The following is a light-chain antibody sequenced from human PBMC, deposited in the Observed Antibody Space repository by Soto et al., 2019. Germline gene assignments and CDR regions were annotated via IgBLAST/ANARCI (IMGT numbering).Light chain of an antibody. Sequence: QSALTQPASVSGSPGQSITITYTGTSSDVGGYKYVCWYQQHPGKAPKLMIYGVTNRPSGVSNRFSGSKSGNTASLTISALQAEDEADYYCSSYTSNNTLVVFGGGTKLTVL. V-gene: IGLV2-14*01. CDR3: SSYTSNNTLVV. J-gene: IGLJ3*02. CDR2: GVT. CDR1: SSDVGGYKY.